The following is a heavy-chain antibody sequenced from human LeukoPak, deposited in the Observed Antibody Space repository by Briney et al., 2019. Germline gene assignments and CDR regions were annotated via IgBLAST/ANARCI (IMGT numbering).Heavy chain of an antibody. CDR2: IIPIFGTA. Sequence: GSSVKVSCKASGGTFSSYAISWVRQAPGQGLEWMGGIIPIFGTANYAQKFQGRVTITTDESTSTAYMELSSLRSEDTAVYYCARDHHYDSSGHSGAFDIWGQGTMVTVSS. CDR3: ARDHHYDSSGHSGAFDI. CDR1: GGTFSSYA. J-gene: IGHJ3*02. V-gene: IGHV1-69*05. D-gene: IGHD3-22*01.